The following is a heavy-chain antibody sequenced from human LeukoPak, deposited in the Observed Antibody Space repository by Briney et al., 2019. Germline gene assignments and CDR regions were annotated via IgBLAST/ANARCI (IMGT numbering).Heavy chain of an antibody. CDR2: IYPGYSDA. CDR1: GYRFTNNW. Sequence: GESLKISCKISGYRFTNNWIGWVRQGPGKGLEWKGLIYPGYSDAKYSPSFQGQVTLSVDTSISTAYLQLGGLRASDTAIYYCVRFALSSSLDHWGQGTLVTVSS. V-gene: IGHV5-51*01. J-gene: IGHJ5*02. CDR3: VRFALSSSLDH. D-gene: IGHD6-13*01.